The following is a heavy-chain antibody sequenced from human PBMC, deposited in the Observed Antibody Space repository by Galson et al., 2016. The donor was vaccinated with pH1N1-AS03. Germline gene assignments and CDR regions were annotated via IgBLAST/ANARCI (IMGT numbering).Heavy chain of an antibody. Sequence: SLRLSCAASGFSFTTYGMHWVRQAPGRGLEWVAFIESDGSKTLYSDSLKGRFSISRDNSKNTLFLQMNSLRPEDTAVYYCAGDEGFANGINVWGQGTTVTVSS. CDR3: AGDEGFANGINV. CDR1: GFSFTTYG. V-gene: IGHV3-30*02. J-gene: IGHJ6*02. D-gene: IGHD3-3*01. CDR2: IESDGSKT.